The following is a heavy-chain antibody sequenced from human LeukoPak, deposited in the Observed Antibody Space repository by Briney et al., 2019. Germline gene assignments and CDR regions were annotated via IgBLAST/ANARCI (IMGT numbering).Heavy chain of an antibody. V-gene: IGHV3-48*03. J-gene: IGHJ4*02. Sequence: GGSLGLSCAASGFTFSSYEMNWVRQAPGKGLEWVSYISSSGSTIYYADSVKGRFTISRDNAKNSLYLQMNSLRAEDTAVYYCARGLPRGYDDYGYHYWGQGTLVTVSS. D-gene: IGHD5-12*01. CDR2: ISSSGSTI. CDR3: ARGLPRGYDDYGYHY. CDR1: GFTFSSYE.